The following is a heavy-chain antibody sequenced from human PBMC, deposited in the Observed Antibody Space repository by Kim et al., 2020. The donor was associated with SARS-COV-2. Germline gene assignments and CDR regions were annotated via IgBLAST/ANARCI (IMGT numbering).Heavy chain of an antibody. CDR1: GFPFSSYE. CDR3: ARKYYAFDY. V-gene: IGHV3-48*03. D-gene: IGHD3-3*01. CDR2: INSGGDAM. J-gene: IGHJ4*02. Sequence: GGSLRLSCAASGFPFSSYEMNWVRQAPGKGLEWVSYINSGGDAMYYADSVKGRFTISRDDAKNSLYLQMNSLRAEDTAVYYCARKYYAFDYWGQGTLVTVSS.